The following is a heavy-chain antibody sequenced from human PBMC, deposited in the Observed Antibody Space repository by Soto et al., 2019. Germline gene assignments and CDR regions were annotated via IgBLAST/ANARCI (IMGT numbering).Heavy chain of an antibody. CDR1: GGSFSGYY. CDR3: ARGGSGSHVGYYYGMDV. Sequence: SETLSLTCAVYGGSFSGYYWSWIRQPPGKGLEWIGEINHSGSTNYNPSLKSRVTISVDTSKNQFSLKLSSVTAADTAVYYCARGGSGSHVGYYYGMDVWGQGTTVTVSS. V-gene: IGHV4-34*01. J-gene: IGHJ6*02. D-gene: IGHD3-10*01. CDR2: INHSGST.